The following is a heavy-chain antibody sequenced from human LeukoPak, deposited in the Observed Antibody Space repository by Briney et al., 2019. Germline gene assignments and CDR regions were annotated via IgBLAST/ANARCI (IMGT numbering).Heavy chain of an antibody. CDR1: GGSISSRSYY. D-gene: IGHD3-22*01. CDR2: VYYSGSS. J-gene: IGHJ4*02. Sequence: SETLSLTCTVSGGSISSRSYYWGWIRQPPGKGLEWIGSVYYSGSSYSSPSLNSRVTISLDTSKNLFSLQLRSVTAADTAVYFCAKRGVVIRVILVGFHKEAYYFDSWGQGALVTVSS. CDR3: AKRGVVIRVILVGFHKEAYYFDS. V-gene: IGHV4-39*07.